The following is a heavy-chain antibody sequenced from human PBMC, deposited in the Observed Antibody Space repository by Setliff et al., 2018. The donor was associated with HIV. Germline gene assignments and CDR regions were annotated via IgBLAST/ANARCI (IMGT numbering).Heavy chain of an antibody. J-gene: IGHJ6*03. Sequence: SETLSLTCTVADGSISTGSYYWSWVRQPAGRGLEWIGRIYTSGSTNYNPSLKSRVTMSVDTSMDQFSLKLNSVTAADTAVYYCNIYYYYYMDVWGKGTTVTVSS. V-gene: IGHV4-61*02. CDR2: IYTSGST. CDR3: NIYYYYYMDV. CDR1: DGSISTGSYY.